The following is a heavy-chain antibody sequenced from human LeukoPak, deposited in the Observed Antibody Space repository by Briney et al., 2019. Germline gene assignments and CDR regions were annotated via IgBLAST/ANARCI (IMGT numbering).Heavy chain of an antibody. Sequence: GGSLRLSCAASGVIFDDYAMYWVRQAPGKGLEWVSGISWNSGSIGYADSVKGRFTISRDNAKNSLYLQMNSLRAEDTAVYYCAKARPLDSSSWSHGDYWGQGTLVTVSS. D-gene: IGHD6-13*01. CDR2: ISWNSGSI. V-gene: IGHV3-9*01. CDR3: AKARPLDSSSWSHGDY. CDR1: GVIFDDYA. J-gene: IGHJ4*02.